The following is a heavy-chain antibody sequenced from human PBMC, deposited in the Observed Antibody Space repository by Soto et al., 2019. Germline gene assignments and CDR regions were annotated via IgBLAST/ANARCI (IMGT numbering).Heavy chain of an antibody. CDR3: ARYSYCRYNWFDP. CDR1: GGSISSYY. D-gene: IGHD5-18*01. V-gene: IGHV4-59*01. J-gene: IGHJ5*02. Sequence: PAETLSLTCTVSGGSISSYYWSWIRQPPGKGLEWIGYIYYSGSTNYNPSLKSRVTITVDTSKNQFSLKLSSVTAADTAVYYCARYSYCRYNWFDPWGQGTLVTVSS. CDR2: IYYSGST.